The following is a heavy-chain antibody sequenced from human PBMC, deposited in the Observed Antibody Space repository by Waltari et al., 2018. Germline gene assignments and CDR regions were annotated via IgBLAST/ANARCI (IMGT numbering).Heavy chain of an antibody. J-gene: IGHJ4*02. Sequence: EVQLLESGGGFVQPGGSLRLSCAASGFAFSSNAMSWVRLAPGKGLEWVSVIYAGGNTYFADSVKGRFNISRDNSKNTVYLQMNGLRGEDTGLYYCAKGGDTGTYGFFDFWGQGTLVSVSS. CDR2: IYAGGNT. CDR3: AKGGDTGTYGFFDF. V-gene: IGHV3-23*03. D-gene: IGHD1-1*01. CDR1: GFAFSSNA.